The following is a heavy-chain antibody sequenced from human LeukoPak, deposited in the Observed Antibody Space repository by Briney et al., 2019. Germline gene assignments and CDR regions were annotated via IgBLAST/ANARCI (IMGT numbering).Heavy chain of an antibody. Sequence: ASVKVSCKASGYTFTGYYMHWVRQAPGQGLEWMGWINPNSGGTNYAQKFQGWVTMTRDTSTSTVYMELSSLRSEDTAVYYCARDLRGYSYYYGMDVWGQGTTVTVSS. J-gene: IGHJ6*02. D-gene: IGHD5-12*01. CDR3: ARDLRGYSYYYGMDV. CDR2: INPNSGGT. V-gene: IGHV1-2*04. CDR1: GYTFTGYY.